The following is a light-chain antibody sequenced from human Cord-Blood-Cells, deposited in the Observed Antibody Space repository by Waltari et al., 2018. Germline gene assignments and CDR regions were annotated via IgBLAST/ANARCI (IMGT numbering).Light chain of an antibody. J-gene: IGKJ4*01. CDR1: QSVNSY. V-gene: IGKV3-11*01. CDR3: QQRSNWRVT. CDR2: DAS. Sequence: EIVLTQSPATLSLSPGERATLSCRASQSVNSYLAWYQQKPGQAPRLLIYDASNRATGIPARFSGSGSGTDFTLTISSLEPEDLAVYYCQQRSNWRVTFGGGTKVEIK.